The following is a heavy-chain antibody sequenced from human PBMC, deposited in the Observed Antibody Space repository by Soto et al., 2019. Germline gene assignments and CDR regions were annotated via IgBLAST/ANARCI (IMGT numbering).Heavy chain of an antibody. CDR3: ATSCRACFDN. CDR2: INAGNGNT. J-gene: IGHJ4*02. V-gene: IGHV1-3*01. CDR1: GCTYTSYA. D-gene: IGHD2-2*01. Sequence: ASLKISCGASGCTYTSYASDLLRQAPGQRLEWMGWINAGNGNTKYSQRFQARVTFTRDTSARTDYMELSSLRSEDSASYYCATSCRACFDNWGQGILVTVSS.